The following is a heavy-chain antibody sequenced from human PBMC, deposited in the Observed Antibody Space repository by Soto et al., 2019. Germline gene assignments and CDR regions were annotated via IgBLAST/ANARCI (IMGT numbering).Heavy chain of an antibody. D-gene: IGHD6-19*01. Sequence: ASVKVSCKASGYTFTSYCISWVRQAPGQGLEWMGWISAYNGNTNYAQKLQGRVTMTTDTSTSTAYMELRSLRSDDTAVYYCASADSSGWSHRNAFDIWGQGTMVTVSS. CDR2: ISAYNGNT. J-gene: IGHJ3*02. V-gene: IGHV1-18*01. CDR1: GYTFTSYC. CDR3: ASADSSGWSHRNAFDI.